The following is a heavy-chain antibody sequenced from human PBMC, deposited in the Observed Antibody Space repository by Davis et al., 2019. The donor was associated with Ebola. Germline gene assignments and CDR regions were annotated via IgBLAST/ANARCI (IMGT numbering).Heavy chain of an antibody. CDR1: GYTFTSYD. J-gene: IGHJ5*02. CDR2: ISAYNGNT. V-gene: IGHV1-18*01. Sequence: ASVKVSCKASGYTFTSYDINWVRQAPGQGLEWMGWISAYNGNTNYAQKLQGRVTMTTDTSTSTAYMELSRLRSDDTAVYYCARGTRGYSYGLWGNWFDPWGQGTLVTVSS. CDR3: ARGTRGYSYGLWGNWFDP. D-gene: IGHD5-18*01.